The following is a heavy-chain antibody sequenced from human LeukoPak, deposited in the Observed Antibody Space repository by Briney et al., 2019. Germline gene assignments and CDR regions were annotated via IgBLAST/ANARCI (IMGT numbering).Heavy chain of an antibody. CDR1: GFTFSSYG. V-gene: IGHV3-33*01. CDR2: IWYDGSNK. D-gene: IGHD3-10*01. J-gene: IGHJ6*02. Sequence: GRSLRLSCAASGFTFSSYGMHWVRQAPGKGLEWVAVIWYDGSNKYYADSVKGRFTISRDNSKNTLYLQMNSLRAEDTAVYYCARGLGAHGSGILYYGMDVWGQGTTVTVSS. CDR3: ARGLGAHGSGILYYGMDV.